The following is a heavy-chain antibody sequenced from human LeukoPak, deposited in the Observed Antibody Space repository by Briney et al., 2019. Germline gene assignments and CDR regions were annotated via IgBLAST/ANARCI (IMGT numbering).Heavy chain of an antibody. CDR1: GFTFSSYG. D-gene: IGHD2-2*01. CDR3: AKSIRFCSSNSCFAGYYNYGLHV. V-gene: IGHV3-30*18. J-gene: IGHJ6*02. Sequence: GGSLRLSCAASGFTFSSYGMRWVRQAPGKGLEWVAVISHDGSSKYFADSVKGRFTISRDNPKNTLDLQMHSLRAEDTAVHYCAKSIRFCSSNSCFAGYYNYGLHVWGQGTTVIVSS. CDR2: ISHDGSSK.